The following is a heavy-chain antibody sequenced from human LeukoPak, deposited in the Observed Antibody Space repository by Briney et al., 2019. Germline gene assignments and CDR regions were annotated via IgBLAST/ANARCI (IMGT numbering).Heavy chain of an antibody. Sequence: SETLSLTCIVSGGSISSSSYYWGWIRQPPGKGREWIGSIYYSGSTYYNPSLKSRVTISVDTSKNQFSLKLSSVTAADTAVYYCASSWYSDYWGQGTLVTVSS. V-gene: IGHV4-39*01. CDR2: IYYSGST. CDR3: ASSWYSDY. J-gene: IGHJ4*02. D-gene: IGHD6-13*01. CDR1: GGSISSSSYY.